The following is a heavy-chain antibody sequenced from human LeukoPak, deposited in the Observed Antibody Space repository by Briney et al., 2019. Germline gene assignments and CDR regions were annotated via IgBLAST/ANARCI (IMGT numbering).Heavy chain of an antibody. CDR2: FNPEHGET. J-gene: IGHJ4*02. D-gene: IGHD1-1*01. CDR3: STDITWNDGFDH. CDR1: GYTFTELS. V-gene: IGHV1-24*01. Sequence: ASVKVSCKVVGYTFTELSMHWVRQAPGKGLEWMGGFNPEHGETIYAQKFQGRVTMTEDTSTATAFIELSSLTPEDTAVYYCSTDITWNDGFDHWGQGALVTVSS.